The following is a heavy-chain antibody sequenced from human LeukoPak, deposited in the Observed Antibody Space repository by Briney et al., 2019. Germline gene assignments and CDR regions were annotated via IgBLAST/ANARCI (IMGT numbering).Heavy chain of an antibody. J-gene: IGHJ4*02. CDR3: ASRGRAGDY. D-gene: IGHD3-10*01. V-gene: IGHV4-34*01. CDR1: GGSFSGYY. Sequence: SETLSLTCAVYGGSFSGYYWSWIRQPPGKGLEWIGEINHSGSTNYNPSLKSRVTISVDTSKNQFSLKLSSATAADTAVYYCASRGRAGDYWGQGTLVTVSS. CDR2: INHSGST.